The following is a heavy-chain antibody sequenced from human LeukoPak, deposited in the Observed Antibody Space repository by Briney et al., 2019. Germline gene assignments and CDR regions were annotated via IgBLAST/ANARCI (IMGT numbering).Heavy chain of an antibody. J-gene: IGHJ6*04. CDR3: ARGGVRYFNAMDV. CDR2: INSDESST. V-gene: IGHV3-74*01. Sequence: GGSLRLSCAASGFTFSSYWIHWVRQAPGKGLVWVSRINSDESSTSYADSVKDRFTISRDNAKNTLYLQMNSLSAEDTAAYYCARGGVRYFNAMDVWGKGTTVTVSS. CDR1: GFTFSSYW. D-gene: IGHD3-9*01.